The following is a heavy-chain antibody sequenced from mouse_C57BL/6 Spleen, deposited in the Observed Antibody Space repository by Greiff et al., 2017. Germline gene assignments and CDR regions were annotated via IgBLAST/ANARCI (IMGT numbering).Heavy chain of an antibody. CDR2: INYDGSST. CDR3: ARDPMGFDV. Sequence: EVKVVESEGGLVQPGRSMKLSCTASGFTFSDYYMAWVRQVPEKGLEWVANINYDGSSTYYLDSLKSRFIISRDNAKNILYLQMSSLKSEDTATYYCARDPMGFDVWGTGTTVTVSS. CDR1: GFTFSDYY. J-gene: IGHJ1*03. V-gene: IGHV5-16*01.